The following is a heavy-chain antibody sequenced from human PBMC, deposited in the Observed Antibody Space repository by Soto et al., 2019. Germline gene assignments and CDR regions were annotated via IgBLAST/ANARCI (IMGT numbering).Heavy chain of an antibody. J-gene: IGHJ6*02. CDR2: ISSSSYI. V-gene: IGHV3-21*01. CDR1: GFTFSSYS. D-gene: IGHD3-22*01. Sequence: GWSLRLSCAASGFTFSSYSINWVRQAPGKGLEWVSSISSSSYIYYADSVKGRFTISRDNAKNSLYLQMNSLRAEDTAVYYCARGVYYDSPNYYYYGMDVWGQGTTVTVSS. CDR3: ARGVYYDSPNYYYYGMDV.